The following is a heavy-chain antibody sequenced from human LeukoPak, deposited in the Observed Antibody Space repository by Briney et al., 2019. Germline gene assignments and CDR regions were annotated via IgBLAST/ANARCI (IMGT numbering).Heavy chain of an antibody. CDR3: ARHRSGWLQSSFDY. J-gene: IGHJ4*02. Sequence: SETLSLTCTVSGGSINTGSYYWNWIRQPAGKGLEWIGSIYYSGSSFDNPALKSRVTISVDTSKNQFSLKLSSVTAADTAVYYCARHRSGWLQSSFDYWGQGTLVTVSS. CDR2: IYYSGSS. D-gene: IGHD5-24*01. V-gene: IGHV4-39*01. CDR1: GGSINTGSYY.